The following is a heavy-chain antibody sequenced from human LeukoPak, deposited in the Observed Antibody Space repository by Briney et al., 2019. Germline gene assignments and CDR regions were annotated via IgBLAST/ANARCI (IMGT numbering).Heavy chain of an antibody. V-gene: IGHV4-34*01. D-gene: IGHD3-10*01. Sequence: SETLSLTCAVYGGSFSGYYWSWIRQPPGKGLEWIGEINHSGSTNYNPSLKSRVTVSVDTSKNQFPLKLSSVTAADTAVYYCARLTKNDSGSFRFGKKKRGYMDVWAKGTTVTISS. J-gene: IGHJ6*03. CDR3: ARLTKNDSGSFRFGKKKRGYMDV. CDR1: GGSFSGYY. CDR2: INHSGST.